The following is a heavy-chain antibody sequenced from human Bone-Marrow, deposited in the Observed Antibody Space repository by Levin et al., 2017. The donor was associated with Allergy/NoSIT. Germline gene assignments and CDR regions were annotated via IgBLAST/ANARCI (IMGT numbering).Heavy chain of an antibody. Sequence: PSETLSLTCTVSDGSISHYYWSWIRQTPGKGLEYIGYVYYNGHTNYNPSLKSRVTISLGTSKNQFSPKLTSVTAADTAVYYCSRLATYYYDTSGYYYVFDHWGQGTLVTVSS. V-gene: IGHV4-59*08. D-gene: IGHD3-22*01. CDR1: DGSISHYY. CDR2: VYYNGHT. J-gene: IGHJ4*02. CDR3: SRLATYYYDTSGYYYVFDH.